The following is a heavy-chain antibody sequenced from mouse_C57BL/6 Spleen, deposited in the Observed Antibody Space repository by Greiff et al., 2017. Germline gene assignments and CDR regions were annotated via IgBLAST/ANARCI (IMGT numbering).Heavy chain of an antibody. Sequence: VQLQQSGAELARPGASVKLSCKASGYTFTSYGISWVKQRTGQGLEWIGEIYPRSGNTYYNEKFKGKATLTADKSSSTAYMELRSLTSEDSAVYFCAGWGNWDDWYFDVWGTGTTVTVSS. D-gene: IGHD4-1*01. CDR1: GYTFTSYG. J-gene: IGHJ1*03. V-gene: IGHV1-81*01. CDR2: IYPRSGNT. CDR3: AGWGNWDDWYFDV.